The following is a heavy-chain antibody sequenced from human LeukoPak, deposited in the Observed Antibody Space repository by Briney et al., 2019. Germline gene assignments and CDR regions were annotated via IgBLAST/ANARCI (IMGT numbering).Heavy chain of an antibody. Sequence: GGSLRLSCAASGFTFSSYAMSWVRQAPGKGLEWVSAISGTGGSTYYADSVKGRFTISRDDSKNTLYLQMNSLRAEDTAVYYCARVGATGSFDYWGQGTLVTVSS. CDR2: ISGTGGST. J-gene: IGHJ4*02. D-gene: IGHD1-26*01. CDR3: ARVGATGSFDY. CDR1: GFTFSSYA. V-gene: IGHV3-23*01.